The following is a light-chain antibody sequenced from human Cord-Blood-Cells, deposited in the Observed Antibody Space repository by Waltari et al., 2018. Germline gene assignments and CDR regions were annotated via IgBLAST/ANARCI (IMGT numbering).Light chain of an antibody. CDR1: SSDVGSDNL. J-gene: IGLJ3*02. Sequence: QSALTQPASVSGSHGQSITISCTGTSSDVGSDNLFSWYHQHPGKAPKLIIYEGSKRPSGVSNRFSGSKSGNTASLTISGLQAEDEVDYYCCSYAGSSTWVFGGGTKLTVL. V-gene: IGLV2-23*01. CDR2: EGS. CDR3: CSYAGSSTWV.